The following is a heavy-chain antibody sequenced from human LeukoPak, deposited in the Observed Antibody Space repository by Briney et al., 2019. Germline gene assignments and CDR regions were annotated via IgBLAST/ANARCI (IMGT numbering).Heavy chain of an antibody. CDR1: GFTFSSYA. Sequence: GGSLRLSCAASGFTFSSYAMSWVRQAPGKGLEWVSVISGSGGSTYYADSVKGRFTISRDNSKNTLYLQMNSLRAEDTAVYYCAKNYGSGSYXSDYWGQGTLVTVSS. J-gene: IGHJ4*02. V-gene: IGHV3-23*01. CDR2: ISGSGGST. D-gene: IGHD3-10*01. CDR3: AKNYGSGSYXSDY.